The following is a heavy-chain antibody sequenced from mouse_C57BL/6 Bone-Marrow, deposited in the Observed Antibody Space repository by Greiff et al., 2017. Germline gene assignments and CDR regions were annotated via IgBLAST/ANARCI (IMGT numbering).Heavy chain of an antibody. V-gene: IGHV5-6*01. D-gene: IGHD3-3*01. CDR1: GFTFSSSG. CDR3: AKHRARTTDWYFDV. J-gene: IGHJ1*03. Sequence: EVMLVESGGDLVKPGGSLKLSCAASGFTFSSSGMSWVRQTPDKRLEWVATISSGGSYTYYHDSVKGRFTISRDHATNTLYLQMSSLKSEDTAMYSGAKHRARTTDWYFDVWGTGTTVTVSS. CDR2: ISSGGSYT.